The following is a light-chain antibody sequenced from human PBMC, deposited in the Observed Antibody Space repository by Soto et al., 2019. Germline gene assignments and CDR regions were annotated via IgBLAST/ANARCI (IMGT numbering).Light chain of an antibody. J-gene: IGKJ2*01. CDR1: QSLGSAF. CDR3: LQYASPLYT. CDR2: GAS. Sequence: EVVLTQSPGTLSLSPGERATLSCRASQSLGSAFLAWYQQKRGQAPSLVIYGASNRATGVPDRFGGSGSGTDFTLTISRLEPEDFAVYFCLQYASPLYTFGQGTKLEIK. V-gene: IGKV3-20*01.